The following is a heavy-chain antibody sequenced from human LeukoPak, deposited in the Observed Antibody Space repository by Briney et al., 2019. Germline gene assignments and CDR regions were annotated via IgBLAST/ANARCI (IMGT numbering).Heavy chain of an antibody. Sequence: SETLSLTCSVSGASVSSSSDYWGWLRQPPGKGLEWIGSFYYGGNTYFTPSLKSRGTISLDTPKNQFSLRLTSVTAADTAMYYCARVVVPSGGHKWFDPWGQGILVTVSS. V-gene: IGHV4-39*02. CDR3: ARVVVPSGGHKWFDP. J-gene: IGHJ5*02. CDR1: GASVSSSSDY. D-gene: IGHD2-15*01. CDR2: FYYGGNT.